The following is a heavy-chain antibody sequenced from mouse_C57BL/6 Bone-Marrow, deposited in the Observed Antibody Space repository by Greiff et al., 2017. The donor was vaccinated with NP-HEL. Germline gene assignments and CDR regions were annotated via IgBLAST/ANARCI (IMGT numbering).Heavy chain of an antibody. CDR1: GYTFTSYW. V-gene: IGHV1-64*01. J-gene: IGHJ3*01. CDR2: IHPNSGST. D-gene: IGHD4-1*01. CDR3: ARGTGTDWFAY. Sequence: QVQLKQSGAELVKPGASVKLSCKASGYTFTSYWMHWVKQRPGQGLEWIGMIHPNSGSTNYNEKFKSKATLTVDKSSSTAYMQLSSLTSEDSAVYYCARGTGTDWFAYWGQGTLVTVSA.